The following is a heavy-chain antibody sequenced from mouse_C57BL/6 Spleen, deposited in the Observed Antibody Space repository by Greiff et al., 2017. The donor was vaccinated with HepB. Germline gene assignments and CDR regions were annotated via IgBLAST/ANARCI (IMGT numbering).Heavy chain of an antibody. CDR1: GYTFTSYW. CDR2: IYPSDSET. CDR3: ARGGYYSNYVRWYFDV. Sequence: QVQLQQPGAELVRPGSSVKLSCKASGYTFTSYWMDWEKQRPGQGLEWIGNIYPSDSETHYNQKFKDKATLSVDKSSSTAYMQLSCLTSEDSAVYYCARGGYYSNYVRWYFDVWGTGTTVTVSS. J-gene: IGHJ1*03. V-gene: IGHV1-61*01. D-gene: IGHD2-5*01.